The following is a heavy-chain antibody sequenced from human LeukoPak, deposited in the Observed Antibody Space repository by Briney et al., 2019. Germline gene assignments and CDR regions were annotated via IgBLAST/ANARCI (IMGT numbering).Heavy chain of an antibody. J-gene: IGHJ1*01. CDR1: GYSISSGYY. Sequence: PSETLSLTCSFSGYSISSGYYWGWIRQPPGQGLEWIGNIYHSGSTYYNPSLKSRVTISVDTSKNQFSLKLSSVTAADTAVYYCARKKGYCSGGSCPTAAQYFQHWGQGTLVTVSS. D-gene: IGHD2-15*01. CDR2: IYHSGST. CDR3: ARKKGYCSGGSCPTAAQYFQH. V-gene: IGHV4-38-2*01.